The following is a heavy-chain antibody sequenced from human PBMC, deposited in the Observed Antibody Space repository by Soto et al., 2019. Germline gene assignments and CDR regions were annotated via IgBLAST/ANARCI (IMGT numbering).Heavy chain of an antibody. CDR1: GGTFSSYA. CDR3: ARRKDASHWFDP. V-gene: IGHV1-69*13. D-gene: IGHD6-6*01. Sequence: SVKVSCKASGGTFSSYAISWVRQAPGQWLEWMGGIIPIFGTANYAQKFQGRVTITADESTSTAYMELSSLRSEDTAVYYCARRKDASHWFDPWGQGTLVTVSS. CDR2: IIPIFGTA. J-gene: IGHJ5*02.